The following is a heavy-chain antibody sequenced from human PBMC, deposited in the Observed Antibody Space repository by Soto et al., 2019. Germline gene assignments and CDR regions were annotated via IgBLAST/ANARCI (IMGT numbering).Heavy chain of an antibody. J-gene: IGHJ6*02. CDR2: MNPNSGNT. CDR1: GYTFTCYD. V-gene: IGHV1-8*01. Sequence: ASVKVSCKASGYTFTCYDINWVRQATGQGLEWMGWMNPNSGNTGYAQKFQGRVTMTRNTSISTAYMELSSLRSEDTAVYYCARGHTVWFGELFYYYYYGMDVWGQGTTVTVSS. D-gene: IGHD3-10*01. CDR3: ARGHTVWFGELFYYYYYGMDV.